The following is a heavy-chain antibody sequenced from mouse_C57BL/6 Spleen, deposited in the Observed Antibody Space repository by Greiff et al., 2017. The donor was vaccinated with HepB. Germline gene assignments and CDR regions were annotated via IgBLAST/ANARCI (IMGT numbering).Heavy chain of an antibody. CDR1: GYTFTDYY. J-gene: IGHJ4*01. D-gene: IGHD2-1*01. CDR3: ARRLYGNYVDYAMDY. V-gene: IGHV1-84*01. Sequence: VVESGPELVKPGASVKISCKASGYTFTDYYINWVKQRPGQGLEWIGWIYPGSGNTKYNEKFKGKATLTVDTSSSTAYMQLSSLTSEDSAVYFCARRLYGNYVDYAMDYWGQGTSVTVSS. CDR2: IYPGSGNT.